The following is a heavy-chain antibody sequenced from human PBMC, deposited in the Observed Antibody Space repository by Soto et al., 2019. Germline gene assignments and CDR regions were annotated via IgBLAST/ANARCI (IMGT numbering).Heavy chain of an antibody. D-gene: IGHD6-6*01. CDR2: ISSSSSYI. CDR1: GFTFSSYS. CDR3: ARDLAARPNPKYYYYYYGMDV. J-gene: IGHJ6*02. Sequence: LRLSCAASGFTFSSYSMNWVRQAPGKGLEWVSSISSSSSYIYYAHSVKGRFTISRDNAKNSLYLQMNSLRAEDTAVYYCARDLAARPNPKYYYYYYGMDVWGQGTTVTVSS. V-gene: IGHV3-21*01.